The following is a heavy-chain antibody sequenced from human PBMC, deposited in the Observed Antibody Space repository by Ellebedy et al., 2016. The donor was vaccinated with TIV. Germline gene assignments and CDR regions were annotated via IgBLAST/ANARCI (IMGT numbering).Heavy chain of an antibody. CDR2: ISDSGDAT. D-gene: IGHD1-26*01. V-gene: IGHV3-23*01. J-gene: IGHJ4*02. CDR1: GFTFSRNA. Sequence: GESLKISCAASGFTFSRNAMTWVRQVPGKGLEWVSSISDSGDATYYADSVKGRFTISRDNYKNTLYLQIDSLRAEDTAVYYCAKRASGNYFDCWGQGTLVIVSS. CDR3: AKRASGNYFDC.